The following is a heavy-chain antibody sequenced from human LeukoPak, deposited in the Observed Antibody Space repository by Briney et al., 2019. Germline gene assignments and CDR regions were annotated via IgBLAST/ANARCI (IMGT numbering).Heavy chain of an antibody. CDR1: GGSFSGYY. V-gene: IGHV4-34*01. Sequence: SETLSLTCAVYGGSFSGYYWSWIRQPPGKGLEWIGEINHSGSTNYNPSLKSRVTISVDTSKNQFSLKLSSVTAADTAVYYCARLFDYDYVWGSYRQHFDYWGQGTLVTVSS. D-gene: IGHD3-16*02. CDR2: INHSGST. J-gene: IGHJ4*02. CDR3: ARLFDYDYVWGSYRQHFDY.